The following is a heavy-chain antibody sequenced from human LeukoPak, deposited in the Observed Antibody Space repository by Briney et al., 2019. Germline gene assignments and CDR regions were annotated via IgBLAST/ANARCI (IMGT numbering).Heavy chain of an antibody. CDR3: ARHYNWNAPHDY. CDR1: GGSFSAYY. Sequence: PSETLSLTCAVYGGSFSAYYWSWIRQPPGKGLEWIGEINQSGNTNYNPSLKSRVTISVDTSKNQFSLKLSSVTAADTAVYYCARHYNWNAPHDYWGQGTLVTVSS. V-gene: IGHV4-34*01. CDR2: INQSGNT. J-gene: IGHJ4*02. D-gene: IGHD1-1*01.